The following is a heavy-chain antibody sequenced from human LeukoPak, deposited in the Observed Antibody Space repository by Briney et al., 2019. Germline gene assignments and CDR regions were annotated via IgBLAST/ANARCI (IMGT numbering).Heavy chain of an antibody. V-gene: IGHV3-21*01. Sequence: GGSLRLSCAASGFTFSSYSMTWVRQAPGKGLEWASSISSSSSYIYYADSVKGRFTISRDNAKNSLYLQMNSLRAEDTAVYYFARDRDGYSDWSYYFDYWGQGTLVTVSS. CDR2: ISSSSSYI. CDR3: ARDRDGYSDWSYYFDY. CDR1: GFTFSSYS. J-gene: IGHJ4*02. D-gene: IGHD5-24*01.